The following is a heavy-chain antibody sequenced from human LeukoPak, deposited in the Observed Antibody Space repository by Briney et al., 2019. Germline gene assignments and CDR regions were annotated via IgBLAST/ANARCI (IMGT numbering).Heavy chain of an antibody. V-gene: IGHV4-59*08. CDR3: ARGARGSYSY. J-gene: IGHJ4*02. CDR1: GGSFSGYY. Sequence: SETLSLTCAVYGGSFSGYYWSWIRQPPGKGLEWIGYIFYSGSTNYNPSLKSRVTISVDTSKNQFSLNLSSVTAADTAVYYCARGARGSYSYWGQGTLVTVSS. D-gene: IGHD1-26*01. CDR2: IFYSGST.